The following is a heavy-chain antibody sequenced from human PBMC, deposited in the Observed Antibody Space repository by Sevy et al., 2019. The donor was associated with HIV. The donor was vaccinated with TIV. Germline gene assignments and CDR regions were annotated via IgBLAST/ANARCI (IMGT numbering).Heavy chain of an antibody. Sequence: GGSLRLSCAASGFTFSDYYMSWVRQAPWKGLEWVSYISSSGSTIYYADSVKGRFTISRDNAKNSLYLQMNSLGAEDTAVYYCARDPTYYDFWSGYYTGWFDPWGQGTLVTVSS. CDR3: ARDPTYYDFWSGYYTGWFDP. CDR2: ISSSGSTI. CDR1: GFTFSDYY. J-gene: IGHJ5*02. D-gene: IGHD3-3*01. V-gene: IGHV3-11*01.